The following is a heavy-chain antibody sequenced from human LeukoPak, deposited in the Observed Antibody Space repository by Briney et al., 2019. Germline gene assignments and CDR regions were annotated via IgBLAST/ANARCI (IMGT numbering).Heavy chain of an antibody. Sequence: ASVKVSCKASGYTFTGYYMHWVRQAPGQGLEWMGWINPNSGGTNYAQKFQGWVTMTRDTSISTAYMELSRLRSDDTAVYYCARDQLTSIVVVPAAMDPSGYWGQGTLVTVSS. CDR1: GYTFTGYY. CDR3: ARDQLTSIVVVPAAMDPSGY. D-gene: IGHD2-2*01. CDR2: INPNSGGT. V-gene: IGHV1-2*04. J-gene: IGHJ4*02.